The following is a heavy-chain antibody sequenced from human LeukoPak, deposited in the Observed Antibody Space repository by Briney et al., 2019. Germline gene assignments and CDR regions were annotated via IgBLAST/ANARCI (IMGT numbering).Heavy chain of an antibody. Sequence: GGSLRLSCAASGFTFSDYYMSWIRQASGKGLEWVSYISGSGNTIYYADSVKGRFTISRDNANNSLYLQMDSLRAEDTAVYYCARATFSTRIAGEYYFDYWGQGTLVTVSS. V-gene: IGHV3-11*01. D-gene: IGHD6-13*01. CDR3: ARATFSTRIAGEYYFDY. CDR1: GFTFSDYY. J-gene: IGHJ4*02. CDR2: ISGSGNTI.